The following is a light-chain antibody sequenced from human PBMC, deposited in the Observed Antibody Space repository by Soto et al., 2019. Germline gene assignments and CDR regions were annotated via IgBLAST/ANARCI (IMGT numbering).Light chain of an antibody. Sequence: IQLTQSPSSLSASVGDRVSISCRASQGNNTFVAWYQQKSGKAPKLLIYGASTLQSGVPSRFSGSGSGTEFTLTISGLQPEDFAVYYCQQYNNWPRTFGQGTKVEIK. CDR3: QQYNNWPRT. J-gene: IGKJ1*01. CDR1: QGNNTF. CDR2: GAS. V-gene: IGKV1-9*01.